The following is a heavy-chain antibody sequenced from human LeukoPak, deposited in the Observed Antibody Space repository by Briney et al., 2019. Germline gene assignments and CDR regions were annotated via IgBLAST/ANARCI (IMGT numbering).Heavy chain of an antibody. CDR1: GYTFTSYY. CDR2: INPSGGST. D-gene: IGHD1-26*01. V-gene: IGHV1-46*01. CDR3: AREDGALVGATTGFDY. Sequence: ASVKASCKASGYTFTSYYMHWVRQAPGQGLEWMGIINPSGGSTSYAQKFQGRVTMTRDMSTSTVYMELSSLRSEDTAVYYCAREDGALVGATTGFDYWGQGTLVTVSS. J-gene: IGHJ4*02.